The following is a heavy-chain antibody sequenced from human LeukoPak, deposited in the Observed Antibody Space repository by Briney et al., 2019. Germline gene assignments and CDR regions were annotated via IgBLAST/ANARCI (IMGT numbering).Heavy chain of an antibody. CDR1: RFIFSSYA. D-gene: IGHD3-3*01. CDR2: ISGSGGST. CDR3: AKGKDFDFWSGPLMDV. J-gene: IGHJ6*02. V-gene: IGHV3-23*01. Sequence: GGSLRLSCAASRFIFSSYALSWVRQARGKGLEWVSAISGSGGSTYYADSVKGRFTISRDNSKNTPYLQMNSLRAEDTAVYYCAKGKDFDFWSGPLMDVWGQGTTVTVS.